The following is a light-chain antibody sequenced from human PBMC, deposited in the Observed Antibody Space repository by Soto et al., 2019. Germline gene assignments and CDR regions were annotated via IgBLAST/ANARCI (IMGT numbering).Light chain of an antibody. J-gene: IGKJ2*01. CDR1: QSVLYSSNNKNY. CDR3: QQYESTPPT. V-gene: IGKV4-1*01. Sequence: DIVMTQSPDSLAVSLGERATINCKSSQSVLYSSNNKNYLAWYQQRPGQPPKLLIYLASTRASGVPDRFSGSGSGTHFTLTITSLQAEAVAVYYCQQYESTPPTFGQGTKLEIK. CDR2: LAS.